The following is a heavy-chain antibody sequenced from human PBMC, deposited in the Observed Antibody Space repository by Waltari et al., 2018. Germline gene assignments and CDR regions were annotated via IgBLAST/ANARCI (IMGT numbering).Heavy chain of an antibody. D-gene: IGHD2-15*01. CDR1: GYTISSGYY. CDR2: IYHSGST. Sequence: QVQLQESDPGLVKPSETLSLTCAVSGYTISSGYYWGWIRQPPGKGLEWIGSIYHSGSTYYNPSLKSRVTISVDTSKNQFSLKLSSVTAADTAVYYCASVGYCSGGSCRLIDYWGQGTLVTVSS. J-gene: IGHJ4*02. CDR3: ASVGYCSGGSCRLIDY. V-gene: IGHV4-38-2*01.